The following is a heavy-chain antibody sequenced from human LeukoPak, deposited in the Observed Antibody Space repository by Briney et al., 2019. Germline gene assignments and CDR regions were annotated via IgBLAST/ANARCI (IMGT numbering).Heavy chain of an antibody. D-gene: IGHD3-9*01. J-gene: IGHJ4*02. CDR2: ISYDGSNK. V-gene: IGHV3-30-3*01. CDR3: ARDQTRTYYDILTGYYLDDY. Sequence: GGSLRLSCAASGFTFSSYAMHWVRQAPGKGLEWVAVISYDGSNKYYADSVKGRFTISRDNSKNTLYLQMNSLRAEDTAVYYCARDQTRTYYDILTGYYLDDYWGQGTLVTVSS. CDR1: GFTFSSYA.